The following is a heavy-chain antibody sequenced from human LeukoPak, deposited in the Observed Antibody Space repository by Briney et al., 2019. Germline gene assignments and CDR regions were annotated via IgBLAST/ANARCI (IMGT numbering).Heavy chain of an antibody. CDR3: ARRRNYDFWRSYYYYYMDV. CDR1: GGSFSGYY. CDR2: INHSGGT. Sequence: PSETLSLTCAVYGGSFSGYYWSWIRQPPGKGLEWIGEINHSGGTNYNPSLESRVTISVDTSKNQFSLKLSSVTAADTAVYYCARRRNYDFWRSYYYYYMDVSGKGTPVTVSS. D-gene: IGHD3-3*01. V-gene: IGHV4-34*01. J-gene: IGHJ6*03.